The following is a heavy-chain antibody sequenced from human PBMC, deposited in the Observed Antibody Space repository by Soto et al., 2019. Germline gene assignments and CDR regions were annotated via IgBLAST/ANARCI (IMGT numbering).Heavy chain of an antibody. V-gene: IGHV3-23*01. CDR1: GFTFSSYA. CDR3: AKGVVAVTTNKYFDY. Sequence: GGSLRLSCAASGFTFSSYAMSWVRQAPGKGLEWVSTISGSGDSTYYADSVKGRFTNSRDNSKNTLYLQMNSLRAEDTAVYYCAKGVVAVTTNKYFDYWGQGTLVTVSS. J-gene: IGHJ4*02. D-gene: IGHD6-19*01. CDR2: ISGSGDST.